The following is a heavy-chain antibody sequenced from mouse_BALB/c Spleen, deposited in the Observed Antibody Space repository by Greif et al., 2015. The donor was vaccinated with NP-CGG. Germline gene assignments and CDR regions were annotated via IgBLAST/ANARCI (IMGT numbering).Heavy chain of an antibody. J-gene: IGHJ2*01. Sequence: VKLMESGAELMKPGASVKISCKATGYTFSSYWIEWVKQRPGHGLEWIGEILPGSGSTNYNEKFKGKATFTADTSSNTAYMQLSSLTSEDSAVYYCARRHHYYGFDYWGQGTTLTVSS. CDR1: GYTFSSYW. D-gene: IGHD1-2*01. CDR2: ILPGSGST. CDR3: ARRHHYYGFDY. V-gene: IGHV1-9*01.